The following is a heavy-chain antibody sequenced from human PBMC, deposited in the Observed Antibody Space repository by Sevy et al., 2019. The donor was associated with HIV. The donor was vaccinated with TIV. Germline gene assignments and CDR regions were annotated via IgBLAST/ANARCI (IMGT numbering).Heavy chain of an antibody. Sequence: ASVKVSCKASGGTFSSYAISWVRQAPGQGLEWMGGIIPIFGTANYAQKLQGRVTITADESTSTAYMELSSLRSEDTAVYYCAKIAVAADNWFDPWGEGTLVTVSS. CDR3: AKIAVAADNWFDP. J-gene: IGHJ5*02. D-gene: IGHD6-19*01. CDR1: GGTFSSYA. V-gene: IGHV1-69*13. CDR2: IIPIFGTA.